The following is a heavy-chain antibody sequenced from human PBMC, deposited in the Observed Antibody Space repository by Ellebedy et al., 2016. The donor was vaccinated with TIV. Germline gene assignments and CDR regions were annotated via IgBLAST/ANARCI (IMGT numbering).Heavy chain of an antibody. D-gene: IGHD3-9*01. CDR1: GGTFSSYA. Sequence: SVKVSCXASGGTFSSYAISWVRQAPGQGLEWMGGIIPIFGTANYAQKFQGRVTITADKSTSTAYMELCSLRSEDTAVYYCARDEYDIKYYYYYYGMDVWGQGTTVTVSS. CDR2: IIPIFGTA. J-gene: IGHJ6*02. V-gene: IGHV1-69*06. CDR3: ARDEYDIKYYYYYYGMDV.